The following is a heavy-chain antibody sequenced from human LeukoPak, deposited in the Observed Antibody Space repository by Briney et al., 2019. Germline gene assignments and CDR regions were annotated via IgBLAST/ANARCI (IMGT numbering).Heavy chain of an antibody. J-gene: IGHJ4*02. Sequence: SETLSLTCTVSGGSISSYYWSWIRQPAGKGLEWIGRIYTSGSTNYNPSLKSRVTMSVDTSKNQFSLKLSSATAADTAVYYCASLLGYCSGGSCYDYWGQGTLVTVSS. V-gene: IGHV4-4*07. CDR2: IYTSGST. CDR1: GGSISSYY. D-gene: IGHD2-15*01. CDR3: ASLLGYCSGGSCYDY.